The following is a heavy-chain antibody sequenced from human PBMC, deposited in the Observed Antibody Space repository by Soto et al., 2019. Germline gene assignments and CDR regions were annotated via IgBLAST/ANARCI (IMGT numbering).Heavy chain of an antibody. CDR2: INAGNGNT. V-gene: IGHV1-3*01. CDR3: ARGPGGPDGPGDY. Sequence: QVQLVQSGAEVKKPGASVKVSCKASGYTFTSYAMHWVRQAPGQRLEWMGWINAGNGNTKYSQKFQGRVTITRDTSASTAYMELSSLRSEDTAIYYCARGPGGPDGPGDYWGQGTLVTVSS. CDR1: GYTFTSYA. J-gene: IGHJ4*02. D-gene: IGHD2-15*01.